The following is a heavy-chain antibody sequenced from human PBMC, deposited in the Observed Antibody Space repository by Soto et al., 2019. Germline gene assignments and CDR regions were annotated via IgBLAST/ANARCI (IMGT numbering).Heavy chain of an antibody. Sequence: GGSLRLSCAGSGFTFSRYAIHWVRQAPGKGLEWLAVISKDGSSKYYLDSVKGRFTISRDNSKNTVHLEMNSLRDEDTALYYCARSRSGAVADSFDFWGQGTLVTVSS. J-gene: IGHJ4*02. V-gene: IGHV3-30*04. CDR1: GFTFSRYA. D-gene: IGHD3-10*01. CDR2: ISKDGSSK. CDR3: ARSRSGAVADSFDF.